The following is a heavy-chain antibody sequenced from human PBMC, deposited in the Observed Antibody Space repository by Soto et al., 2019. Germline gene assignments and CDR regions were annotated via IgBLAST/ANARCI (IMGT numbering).Heavy chain of an antibody. V-gene: IGHV1-69*06. D-gene: IGHD1-1*01. CDR3: ARVSDWEPGAFDY. J-gene: IGHJ4*02. Sequence: SVKVSCKASGGTFSSYAISWVRQAPGQGLEWMGGIIPIFGTANYAQKFQGRVTITADKSTSTAYMELSSLRSEDTAVYYCARVSDWEPGAFDYCGQGTLVTVSS. CDR1: GGTFSSYA. CDR2: IIPIFGTA.